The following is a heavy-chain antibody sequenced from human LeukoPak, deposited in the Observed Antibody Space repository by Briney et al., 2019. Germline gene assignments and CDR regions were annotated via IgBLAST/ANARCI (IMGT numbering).Heavy chain of an antibody. V-gene: IGHV3-21*04. CDR2: ISGSSDYI. CDR1: GFTFSSYS. J-gene: IGHJ4*02. CDR3: ARSRYYYDSSGYQRTRYYFDY. D-gene: IGHD3-22*01. Sequence: GGSLRLSCAASGFTFSSYSMNWVRQAPGKGLGWVASISGSSDYIYYADSVKGRFTISRDNAKNSLYLQMNSLRAEDTAVYYCARSRYYYDSSGYQRTRYYFDYWGQGTLVTVSS.